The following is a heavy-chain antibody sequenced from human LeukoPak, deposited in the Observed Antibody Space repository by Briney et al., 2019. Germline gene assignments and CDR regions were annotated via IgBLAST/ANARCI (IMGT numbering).Heavy chain of an antibody. V-gene: IGHV1-18*01. CDR3: ARDGPRGYFQH. CDR2: INTYNGHT. Sequence: ASVKVSCNTSGYTFTSYGISWVRQAPGQGLEYMGWINTYNGHTNYAQKLQDRVTVTTDTSTSTAYLELRSLRSDDTAVYYCARDGPRGYFQHWGQGTLITVSS. J-gene: IGHJ1*01. CDR1: GYTFTSYG. D-gene: IGHD1-14*01.